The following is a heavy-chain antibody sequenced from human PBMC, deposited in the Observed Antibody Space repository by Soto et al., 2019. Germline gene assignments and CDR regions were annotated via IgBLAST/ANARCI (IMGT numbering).Heavy chain of an antibody. D-gene: IGHD6-13*01. Sequence: KASETLSLTCSVSGASISSFNWNWVRQPAGKGPEWVGRLNIAGTINYNPSLKSRITMSMDTSKNQISLYLRSVTAADTAIYYCARDRGEYTSSWFWYFSHWGHGTLVTVS. V-gene: IGHV4-4*07. CDR1: GASISSFN. CDR2: LNIAGTI. CDR3: ARDRGEYTSSWFWYFSH. J-gene: IGHJ2*01.